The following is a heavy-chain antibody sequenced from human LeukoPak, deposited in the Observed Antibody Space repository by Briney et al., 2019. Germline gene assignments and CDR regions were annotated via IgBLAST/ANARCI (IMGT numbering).Heavy chain of an antibody. V-gene: IGHV2-5*01. CDR2: IYWNDDK. CDR3: AHTIYDILTGYYKGWFDP. CDR1: GFSLSTSGVG. J-gene: IGHJ5*02. Sequence: SGPTLVKPTQTLTLTCTFSGFSLSTSGVGVGWIRQPPGKALEWLALIYWNDDKRYSPSLKSRLTITKDTSKNQVVLTMTNMDPVDTATYYRAHTIYDILTGYYKGWFDPWGQGTLVTVSS. D-gene: IGHD3-9*01.